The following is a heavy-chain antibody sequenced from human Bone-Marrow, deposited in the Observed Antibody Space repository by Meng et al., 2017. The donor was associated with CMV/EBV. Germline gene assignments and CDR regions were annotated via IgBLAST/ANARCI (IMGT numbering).Heavy chain of an antibody. CDR3: AKVASTRFDP. CDR2: IYSGGSST. CDR1: GFTFSSYA. D-gene: IGHD6-19*01. V-gene: IGHV3-23*03. Sequence: GGSLRLSCAASGFTFSSYAMSWVRQAPGKGLEWVSVIYSGGSSTYYADSVKGRFTISRDNSKNTLYLRMNSLRAEDTAVYYCAKVASTRFDPWGQGTLVTVSS. J-gene: IGHJ5*02.